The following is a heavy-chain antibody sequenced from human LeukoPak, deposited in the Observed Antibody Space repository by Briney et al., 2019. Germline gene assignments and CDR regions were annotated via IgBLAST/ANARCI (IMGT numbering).Heavy chain of an antibody. J-gene: IGHJ4*02. CDR2: ISDNEGTT. V-gene: IGHV3-23*01. D-gene: IGHD3-16*02. Sequence: PGGSLRLSCAASGFNFNYYAMSWVRQAPGKGLEWVSGISDNEGTTYYTDSVKGRFTIFRDNTKNTVYLQMNNLRADDTAVYFCARHDSFIPFWGQGTLVTASS. CDR3: ARHDSFIPF. CDR1: GFNFNYYA.